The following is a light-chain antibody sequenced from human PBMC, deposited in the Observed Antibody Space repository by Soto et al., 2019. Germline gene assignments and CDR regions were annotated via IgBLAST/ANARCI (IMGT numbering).Light chain of an antibody. CDR2: GAS. J-gene: IGKJ4*01. CDR1: QSVSSN. V-gene: IGKV3-15*01. Sequence: EIVMTQSPATLSVSPGERVILSCRASQSVSSNLAWYQEKPGQAPRLLIYGASTRATGIPARFSGSGSGTEFTLTISSLQSEDFVVYYCQQYINWPLTFGGGTKVEIK. CDR3: QQYINWPLT.